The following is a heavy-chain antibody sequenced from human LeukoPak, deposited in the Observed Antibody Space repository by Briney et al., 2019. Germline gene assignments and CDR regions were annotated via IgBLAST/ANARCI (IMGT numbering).Heavy chain of an antibody. Sequence: SETLSLTCTVSGGSISSSSYYWGWIRQPPGKGLEWIGSIYYSGSTYYNPSLKSRVTISVDTSKNQFSLKLSSVTAADTAVYYCARHRGATVVTDAFDYWGQGTLVTVSS. CDR2: IYYSGST. V-gene: IGHV4-39*01. J-gene: IGHJ4*02. CDR3: ARHRGATVVTDAFDY. D-gene: IGHD4-23*01. CDR1: GGSISSSSYY.